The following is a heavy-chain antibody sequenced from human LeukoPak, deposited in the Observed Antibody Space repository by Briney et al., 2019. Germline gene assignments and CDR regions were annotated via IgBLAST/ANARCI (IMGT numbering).Heavy chain of an antibody. CDR3: ARGGDSSSWWSDY. Sequence: GGSLSLSCAASGFTLSSYSMNWVRQAPGKGLEWVSSISSSSSYIYYADSVKGRFTISRDNAKNSLYLQMNSLRAEDTAVYYCARGGDSSSWWSDYWGQGTLVTVSS. V-gene: IGHV3-21*01. CDR2: ISSSSSYI. J-gene: IGHJ4*02. CDR1: GFTLSSYS. D-gene: IGHD6-13*01.